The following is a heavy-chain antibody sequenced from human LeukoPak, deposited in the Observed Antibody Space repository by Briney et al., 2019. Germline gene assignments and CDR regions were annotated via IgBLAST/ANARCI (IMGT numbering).Heavy chain of an antibody. CDR3: ARAKGGPGSTWAFDI. J-gene: IGHJ3*02. D-gene: IGHD6-13*01. CDR1: GFTVSSNY. Sequence: GGSLRLSCAASGFTVSSNYMNWVRQAPGKGLVWVSRLNNDGSTTTYADSMKGRFTISRDNAKNTLYLQMNSLRAEDTAVYYCARAKGGPGSTWAFDIWGQGTMVTVSS. V-gene: IGHV3-74*01. CDR2: LNNDGSTT.